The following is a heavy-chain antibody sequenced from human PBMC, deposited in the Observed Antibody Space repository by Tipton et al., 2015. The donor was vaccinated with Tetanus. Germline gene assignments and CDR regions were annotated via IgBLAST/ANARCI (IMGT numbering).Heavy chain of an antibody. Sequence: SLRLSCAASGFTLSRYTLNWVRQAPGKGLEWVSSISSSSRYIYYADSVKGRFTISRDNAKNSLYLQMISLRAEDTAVHSCARRMAEASNCGGDCYSDYWGQGTLVTVSS. D-gene: IGHD2-21*02. CDR3: ARRMAEASNCGGDCYSDY. V-gene: IGHV3-21*01. CDR1: GFTLSRYT. CDR2: ISSSSRYI. J-gene: IGHJ4*02.